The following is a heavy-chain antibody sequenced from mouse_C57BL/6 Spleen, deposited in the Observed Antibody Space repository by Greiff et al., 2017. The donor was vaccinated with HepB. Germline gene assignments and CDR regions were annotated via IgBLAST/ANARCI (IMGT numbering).Heavy chain of an antibody. CDR3: ARWGFYFDY. J-gene: IGHJ2*01. CDR1: GYTFTDYY. CDR2: INPYNGGT. Sequence: VQLKQSGPVLVKPGASVKMSCKASGYTFTDYYMNWVKQSHGKSLEWIGVINPYNGGTSYNQKFKGKATLTVDKSSSTAYMELNSLTSEDSAVYYCARWGFYFDYWGQGTTLTVSS. V-gene: IGHV1-19*01.